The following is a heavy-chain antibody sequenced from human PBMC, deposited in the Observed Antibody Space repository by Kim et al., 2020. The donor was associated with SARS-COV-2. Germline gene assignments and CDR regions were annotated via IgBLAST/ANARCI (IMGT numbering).Heavy chain of an antibody. Sequence: SETLSLTCAVYGGSFSGYYWSWIRQPPGKGLEWIGEINHSGSTNYNPSLKSRVTISVDTSKNQFSLKLSSVTAADTAVYYCATFRDCSSTSCYRNFDYWGQGTLVTVSS. V-gene: IGHV4-34*01. J-gene: IGHJ4*02. CDR1: GGSFSGYY. D-gene: IGHD2-2*01. CDR3: ATFRDCSSTSCYRNFDY. CDR2: INHSGST.